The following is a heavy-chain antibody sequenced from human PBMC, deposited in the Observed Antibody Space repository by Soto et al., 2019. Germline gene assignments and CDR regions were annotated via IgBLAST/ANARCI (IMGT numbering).Heavy chain of an antibody. V-gene: IGHV3-48*02. CDR3: AIYLSWGSKWYYYMDV. D-gene: IGHD3-16*01. CDR1: GFTISGNA. J-gene: IGHJ6*03. Sequence: EVQLVESGGGLVQPGGSLRLSCAASGFTISGNAMNWVRQAPGRGLEWVSYISSSSTNIHYADSVRGRFTISRDNAKNSLYLQMNSLGDEDTAVYRCAIYLSWGSKWYYYMDVWGKGTTGTVSS. CDR2: ISSSSTNI.